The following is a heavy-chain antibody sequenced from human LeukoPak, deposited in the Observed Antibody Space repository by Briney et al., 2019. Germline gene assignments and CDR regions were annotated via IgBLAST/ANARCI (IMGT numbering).Heavy chain of an antibody. CDR2: IYYSGST. V-gene: IGHV4-59*01. J-gene: IGHJ5*02. Sequence: PSETLSLTCTVSGGSISSYYWSWIRQPPGKGLEWIGYIYYSGSTNYNPSLKSRVTISVDTSKNQFSLKLSSVTAADTAVYYCARDLKVGWFDPWGQGTLVTVSS. CDR3: ARDLKVGWFDP. CDR1: GGSISSYY.